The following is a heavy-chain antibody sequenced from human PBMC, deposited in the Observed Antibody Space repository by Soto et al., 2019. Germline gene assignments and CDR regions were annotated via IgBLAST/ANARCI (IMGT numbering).Heavy chain of an antibody. D-gene: IGHD4-17*01. V-gene: IGHV4-59*08. Sequence: SETLSLTCTVSGGSISSYYWSWIRQPPGKGLEWIGYIYYSGSTNYNPSLKSRVTISVDTSKNQFSLKLSSVTAADTAVYYCARRYGGTLGYWGQGTLVPVSS. CDR2: IYYSGST. CDR3: ARRYGGTLGY. J-gene: IGHJ4*02. CDR1: GGSISSYY.